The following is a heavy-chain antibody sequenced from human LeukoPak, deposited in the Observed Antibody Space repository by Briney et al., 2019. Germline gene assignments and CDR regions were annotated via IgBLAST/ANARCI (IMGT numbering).Heavy chain of an antibody. V-gene: IGHV3-30*04. J-gene: IGHJ4*02. Sequence: GGSLRLSCAASGFTFSSYAMHWVRQAPGKGLEWVAVISYDGSNKYYADSVKGRFTISRDNSKNTLYLQMNSLRAEDTAVYYCAKDGYYRPGGFDYWGQGTLVTVSS. CDR3: AKDGYYRPGGFDY. D-gene: IGHD3-3*01. CDR2: ISYDGSNK. CDR1: GFTFSSYA.